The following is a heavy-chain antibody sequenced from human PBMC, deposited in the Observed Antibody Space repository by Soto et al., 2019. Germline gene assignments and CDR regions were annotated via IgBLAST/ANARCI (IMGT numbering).Heavy chain of an antibody. CDR1: SDSIAGENW. V-gene: IGHV4-4*02. Sequence: QVQLQESGPGLVKPSETLSLTCTVSSDSIAGENWWSWVRQPPGMGLEWIGEIFHTGGTNYNPSPKSRVTMEVGKSQNQCFPKLISAPAADTAVYYCARVFSSCSGWGYYFDFWGQGTLVSVSS. J-gene: IGHJ4*02. D-gene: IGHD3-16*01. CDR2: IFHTGGT. CDR3: ARVFSSCSGWGYYFDF.